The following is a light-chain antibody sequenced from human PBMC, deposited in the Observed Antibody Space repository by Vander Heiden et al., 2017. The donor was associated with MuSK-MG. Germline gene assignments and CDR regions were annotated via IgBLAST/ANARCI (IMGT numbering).Light chain of an antibody. CDR2: AAS. CDR1: QSISSY. J-gene: IGKJ2*01. Sequence: DIQMTQSPSSLSASVGDRVTITCRASQSISSYLNWYQQKPGKAPKLLIYAASSLQSGVPSRFSGSGSGTDFTLTISMLHPEDFATYYCQESDSTRNTFGQGTKLEIK. CDR3: QESDSTRNT. V-gene: IGKV1-39*01.